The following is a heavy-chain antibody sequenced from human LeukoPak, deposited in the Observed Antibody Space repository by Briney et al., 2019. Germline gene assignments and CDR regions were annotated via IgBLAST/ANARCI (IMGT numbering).Heavy chain of an antibody. J-gene: IGHJ5*01. V-gene: IGHV1-2*02. D-gene: IGHD3-10*01. CDR2: INPNSGGT. CDR1: GYTFTGYY. Sequence: ASVKVSCKASGYTFTGYYMHWVRQAPGQGLEWMGWINPNSGGTNYAQKFQGRVTMTTDTSTSTAYMELRSLRSDDTAVYYCASLLWFGESSPFDPWGQGTLVTVSS. CDR3: ASLLWFGESSPFDP.